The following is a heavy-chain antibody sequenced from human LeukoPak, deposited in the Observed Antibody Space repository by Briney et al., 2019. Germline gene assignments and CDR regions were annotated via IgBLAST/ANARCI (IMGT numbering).Heavy chain of an antibody. CDR1: GGTFSSYA. V-gene: IGHV1-69*04. CDR3: ARAIAVADDDAFDI. CDR2: IIPILGIA. D-gene: IGHD6-19*01. J-gene: IGHJ3*02. Sequence: GASVKVSCKASGGTFSSYAISWVRQAPGQGLEWMGRIIPILGIANYAQKFQGRVTITADKSTSTAYMELSSLRSEDTAVYYCARAIAVADDDAFDIWGQGTMVTVSS.